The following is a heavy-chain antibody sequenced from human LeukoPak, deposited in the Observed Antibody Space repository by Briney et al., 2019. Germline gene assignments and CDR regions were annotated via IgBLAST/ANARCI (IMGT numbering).Heavy chain of an antibody. J-gene: IGHJ4*02. D-gene: IGHD3-9*01. CDR2: IYYSGST. CDR1: GGSISSYY. V-gene: IGHV4-59*01. CDR3: ARVGGSYDILTYDY. Sequence: SETLSLTCTVSGGSISSYYWSWIRQPPGKGLEWIGYIYYSGSTNYNPSLKSRVTISVDTSKNQFSLKLSSATAADTAVYYCARVGGSYDILTYDYWGQGTLVTVSS.